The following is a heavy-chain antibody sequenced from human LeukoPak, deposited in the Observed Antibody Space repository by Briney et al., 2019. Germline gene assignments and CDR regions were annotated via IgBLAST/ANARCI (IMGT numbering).Heavy chain of an antibody. Sequence: PSETLSLTCGVSGGSISSTNGWTWVRQPPGEGLEGIGEVHLSGRTNYNPSLESRVTMSGDMSENHISLKLTSVTAADTAVYYCAREGGPYRPLDYSGQGTLVTVSS. CDR2: VHLSGRT. J-gene: IGHJ4*02. CDR1: GGSISSTNG. V-gene: IGHV4-4*02. CDR3: AREGGPYRPLDY.